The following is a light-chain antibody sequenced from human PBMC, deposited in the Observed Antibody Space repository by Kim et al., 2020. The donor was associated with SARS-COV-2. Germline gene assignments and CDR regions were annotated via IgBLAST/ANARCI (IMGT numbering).Light chain of an antibody. CDR2: RDS. CDR3: QVLDRSTASYV. Sequence: SYELTQPLSVSVALGQTARITCGGNHIGSKNVHWCQQKPGQAPVVVIYRDSNRPSGIPERFSGSNSGNTATLTISRAQAGDEADYFCQVLDRSTASYVFGNGTKVTVL. CDR1: HIGSKN. V-gene: IGLV3-9*01. J-gene: IGLJ1*01.